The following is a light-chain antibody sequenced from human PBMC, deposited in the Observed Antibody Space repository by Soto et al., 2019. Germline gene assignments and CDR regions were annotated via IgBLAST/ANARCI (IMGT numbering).Light chain of an antibody. CDR3: MQSRQTPWT. Sequence: DILMTQSPLSLPVTPGEPASISCRSSQSLLHSNGYNYLSWYLQKPGQSPQILIYLGSNRASGVPDRFSGSGSGTDFTLKISRMEAEDVGVYYCMQSRQTPWTFGRGTKVEIK. CDR2: LGS. J-gene: IGKJ1*01. CDR1: QSLLHSNGYNY. V-gene: IGKV2-28*01.